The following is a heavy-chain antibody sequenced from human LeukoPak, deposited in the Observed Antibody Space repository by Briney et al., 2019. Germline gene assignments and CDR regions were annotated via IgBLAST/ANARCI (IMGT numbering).Heavy chain of an antibody. CDR1: GFTFSSYN. D-gene: IGHD5-18*01. V-gene: IGHV3-21*01. CDR2: ISSSSTYT. Sequence: GGSLRLSCAASGFTFSSYNMNWVRQAPGKGLEWVSSISSSSTYTYYADSVKGRFTISRDNAKNTLYLQMNSLRAEDTAVYYCARGASGYSYGWGQGTLVTVSS. CDR3: ARGASGYSYG. J-gene: IGHJ4*02.